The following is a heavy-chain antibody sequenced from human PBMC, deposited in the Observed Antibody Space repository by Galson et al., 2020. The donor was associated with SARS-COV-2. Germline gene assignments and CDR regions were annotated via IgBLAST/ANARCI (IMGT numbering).Heavy chain of an antibody. J-gene: IGHJ4*02. Sequence: GGSLRLSCAASGFTFSSYAMHWVRQAPGKGLEWVAVISYDGSNKYYADSVKGRFTISRDNSKNTLYLQMNSLRAEDTAVYYCARTDGYNYPFDYWGQRTLVTVSS. CDR1: GFTFSSYA. CDR2: ISYDGSNK. D-gene: IGHD5-12*01. V-gene: IGHV3-30-3*01. CDR3: ARTDGYNYPFDY.